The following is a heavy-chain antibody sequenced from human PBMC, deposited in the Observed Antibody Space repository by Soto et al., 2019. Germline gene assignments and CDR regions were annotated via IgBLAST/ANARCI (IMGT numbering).Heavy chain of an antibody. J-gene: IGHJ6*03. Sequence: GGSLRLSCAASGFTFSSYSMNWVRQAPGKGLEWVSYISSSSSTIYYADSVKGRFTISRDNAENSLYLQMNSLRAEDTAVYYCARPPNYDFWSGYPDPYYYYYMDVWGKGTAVTVSS. CDR2: ISSSSSTI. CDR3: ARPPNYDFWSGYPDPYYYYYMDV. CDR1: GFTFSSYS. D-gene: IGHD3-3*01. V-gene: IGHV3-48*01.